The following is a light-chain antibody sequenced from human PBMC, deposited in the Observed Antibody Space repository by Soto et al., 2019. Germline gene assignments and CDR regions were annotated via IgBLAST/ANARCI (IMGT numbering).Light chain of an antibody. V-gene: IGKV1-39*01. CDR3: KQSYSTPRT. CDR2: AAS. CDR1: QSISSY. Sequence: DLQMTQSPSSLSASVGDRVTITCRASQSISSYLNWYQQKPGKAPKLLIYAASSLQSGVPSRFSCSGSGTDFTLTISSLQPEDFATYYFKQSYSTPRTFGQGTKVEIK. J-gene: IGKJ1*01.